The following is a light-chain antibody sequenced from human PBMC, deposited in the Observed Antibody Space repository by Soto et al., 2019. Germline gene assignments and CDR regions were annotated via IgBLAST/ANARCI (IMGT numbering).Light chain of an antibody. CDR2: RNN. CDR1: SSNIGSNY. J-gene: IGLJ2*01. CDR3: AAWDDSLSGPV. Sequence: QSVLTQPPSASGPPGQSGTIACSGSSSNIGSNYVYWYQQLPGTAPKLLIYRNNQRPSGVPDRFSGSKSGTSASLAISGLRSEDEADYYCAAWDDSLSGPVFGGGTKLTVL. V-gene: IGLV1-47*01.